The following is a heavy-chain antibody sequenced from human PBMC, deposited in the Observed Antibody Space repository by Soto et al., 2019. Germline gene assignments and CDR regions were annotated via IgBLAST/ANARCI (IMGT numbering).Heavy chain of an antibody. CDR3: ARGRDPSGFGVVRPYYFDY. CDR2: INHSGST. D-gene: IGHD3-3*01. Sequence: SETLSLTCAVYGGSFSGYYWSWIRQPPGKGLEWIGEINHSGSTNYNPSLKSRVTISVDTSKNQFSLKLSSVTAADTAVYYCARGRDPSGFGVVRPYYFDYWGQGTLVTVSS. V-gene: IGHV4-34*01. J-gene: IGHJ4*02. CDR1: GGSFSGYY.